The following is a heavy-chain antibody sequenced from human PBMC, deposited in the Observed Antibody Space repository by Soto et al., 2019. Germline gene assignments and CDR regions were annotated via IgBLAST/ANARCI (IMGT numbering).Heavy chain of an antibody. J-gene: IGHJ5*02. CDR1: GFTFSSYA. D-gene: IGHD3-10*01. CDR2: ISGSGGST. V-gene: IGHV3-23*01. Sequence: GGSLRLSCAASGFTFSSYAMSWVRQAPGKGLEWVSAISGSGGSTYYADSVKGRFTISRDNSKNTLYLQMNSLRAEDTAVYYCAKDLQSRSQYYYCSGSGFFDPWGQGTLVTVSS. CDR3: AKDLQSRSQYYYCSGSGFFDP.